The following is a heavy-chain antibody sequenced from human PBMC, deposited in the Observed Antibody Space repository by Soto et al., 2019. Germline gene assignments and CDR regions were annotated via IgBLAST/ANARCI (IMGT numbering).Heavy chain of an antibody. V-gene: IGHV4-30-4*01. CDR3: ARVPAANAWFDP. D-gene: IGHD2-2*01. CDR1: GGSISSGDYY. Sequence: PSETLSLTCTVSGGSISSGDYYWSWIRKPPGKGLEWIGYIYYSGSTYYNPSLKSRVTISVDTSKNQFSLKLSSVTAADTAVYYCARVPAANAWFDPWGQGTLVTVSS. J-gene: IGHJ5*02. CDR2: IYYSGST.